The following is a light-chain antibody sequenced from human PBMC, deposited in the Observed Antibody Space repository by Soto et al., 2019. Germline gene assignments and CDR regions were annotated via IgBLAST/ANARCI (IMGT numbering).Light chain of an antibody. CDR1: QGISSA. CDR3: QQFNSYPIT. J-gene: IGKJ5*01. CDR2: DAS. Sequence: AIQLTQSPSSLSASVGDRVSITCRASQGISSALAWYQQKPGKAPKLLIYDASSLESGVPSRFSGSGSGTDFTLTISSLQPEDFATYYCQQFNSYPITFGQGTRLEIK. V-gene: IGKV1-13*02.